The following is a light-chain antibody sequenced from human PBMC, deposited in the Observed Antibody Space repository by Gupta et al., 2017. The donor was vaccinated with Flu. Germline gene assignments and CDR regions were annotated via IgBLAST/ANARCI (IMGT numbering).Light chain of an antibody. CDR2: EVS. CDR3: SSYTSSSTNYV. J-gene: IGLJ1*01. Sequence: SALTPSASVSGSPGMSITISCTGTSSDVGGYNYVSWYQQHPGKAPKLMIYEVSNRPSGVSHRFSGSKSGNTASLTISGLQAEDEADYYCSSYTSSSTNYVFGTGTKVTVL. V-gene: IGLV2-14*01. CDR1: SSDVGGYNY.